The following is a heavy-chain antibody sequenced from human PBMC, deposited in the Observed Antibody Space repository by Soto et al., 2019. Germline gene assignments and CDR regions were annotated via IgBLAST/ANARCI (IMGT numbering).Heavy chain of an antibody. V-gene: IGHV3-11*06. J-gene: IGHJ6*02. Sequence: SGGSLRLSCAASGFTFSGYYMSWIRQAPGKGLEYISYISSSSGSTNYADSVKGRFTISRDNAKNSLYLQMSSLRAEDTAVYYCARDRGGYDRLYYYHGMDVWGQGTTVTVSS. CDR1: GFTFSGYY. CDR3: ARDRGGYDRLYYYHGMDV. CDR2: ISSSSGST. D-gene: IGHD5-12*01.